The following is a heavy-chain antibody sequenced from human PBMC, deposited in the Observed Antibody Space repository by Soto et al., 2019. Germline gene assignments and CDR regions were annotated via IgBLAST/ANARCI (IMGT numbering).Heavy chain of an antibody. CDR2: IKSKTDGGTT. D-gene: IGHD3-16*02. CDR1: GFTFSNAW. CDR3: TTDGALHLGELSLYYFDY. Sequence: GGSLRLSCAASGFTFSNAWMSWVRQAPGKGLEWVGRIKSKTDGGTTDYAAPVKGRFTISRDDSKNTLYLQMNSLKTEDTAVYYCTTDGALHLGELSLYYFDYWGQGTLVTVSS. J-gene: IGHJ4*02. V-gene: IGHV3-15*01.